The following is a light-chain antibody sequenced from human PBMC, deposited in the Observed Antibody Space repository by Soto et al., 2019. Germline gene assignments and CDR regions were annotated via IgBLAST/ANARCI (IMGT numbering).Light chain of an antibody. V-gene: IGKV3-20*01. CDR1: QSVSSSY. CDR3: QQYGSSPYT. Sequence: EIVLTQSPDTLSLSPGERVTLSCRASQSVSSSYLAWYQQKTGQPPRILIYGASSRATGIPDRFSGSGSATDFTLTISRLEPEDFAVYYCQQYGSSPYTFGQGTKLEIK. CDR2: GAS. J-gene: IGKJ2*01.